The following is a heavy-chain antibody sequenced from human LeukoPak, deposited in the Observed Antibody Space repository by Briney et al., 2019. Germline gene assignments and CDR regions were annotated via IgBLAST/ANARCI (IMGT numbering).Heavy chain of an antibody. CDR3: ATQGPRQWLANYCYYYGMDV. V-gene: IGHV3-30*03. D-gene: IGHD6-19*01. CDR2: ISYDGSNK. J-gene: IGHJ6*02. Sequence: GGSLRLSCAASGFTFSSYGVHWVRQAPGKGLEWVAVISYDGSNKYYADSVKGRFTISRDNSKNTLYLQMNSLRAEDTAVYYCATQGPRQWLANYCYYYGMDVWGQGTTVTVSS. CDR1: GFTFSSYG.